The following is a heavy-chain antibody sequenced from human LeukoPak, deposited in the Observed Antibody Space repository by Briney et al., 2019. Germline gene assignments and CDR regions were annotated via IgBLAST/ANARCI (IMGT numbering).Heavy chain of an antibody. Sequence: SETLSLTCAVYGGSFSGYYWSWIRQPPGKGLEWIGEINHSGSTNYIPSLKSRVTISVDTSKNQFSLKLSSVTAADTAVYYCARAGARTRFDPWGQGILVTVSS. CDR3: ARAGARTRFDP. CDR2: INHSGST. V-gene: IGHV4-34*01. J-gene: IGHJ5*02. CDR1: GGSFSGYY. D-gene: IGHD6-19*01.